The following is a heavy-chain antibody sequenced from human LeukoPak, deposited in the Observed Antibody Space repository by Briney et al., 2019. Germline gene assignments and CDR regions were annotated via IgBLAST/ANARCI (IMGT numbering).Heavy chain of an antibody. CDR3: ARALVTGEYDY. Sequence: ASVKVSCKASGYTFTSYYMHWVRQAPGQGLEWMGIINPSGGSTSYAQKFQGRVTMTTDTSTSTAYMELRSLRSDDTAVYYCARALVTGEYDYWGQGTLVTVSS. J-gene: IGHJ4*02. CDR2: INPSGGST. D-gene: IGHD2-21*02. V-gene: IGHV1-46*01. CDR1: GYTFTSYY.